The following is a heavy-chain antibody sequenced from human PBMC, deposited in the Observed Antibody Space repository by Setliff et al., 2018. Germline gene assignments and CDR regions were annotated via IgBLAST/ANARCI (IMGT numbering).Heavy chain of an antibody. J-gene: IGHJ4*02. D-gene: IGHD3-3*01. Sequence: ASETLSLTCAVYGDSFSDYYWSWIRQPPGKGLEWIGSIYSDGSADYNPSLRSRVTISVDKSKNQFFLKLTSMTAADTALYFCARERQGGFLEWAPFDSWGQGVVVTVSS. V-gene: IGHV4-59*10. CDR3: ARERQGGFLEWAPFDS. CDR2: IYSDGSA. CDR1: GDSFSDYY.